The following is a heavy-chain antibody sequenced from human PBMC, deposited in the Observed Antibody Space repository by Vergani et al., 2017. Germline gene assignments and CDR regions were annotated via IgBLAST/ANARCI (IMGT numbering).Heavy chain of an antibody. CDR3: ARDALLEWSPPDY. CDR1: GYTFTSYA. V-gene: IGHV1-3*01. Sequence: QVQLVQSGAEVKKPGASVKVSCKASGYTFTSYAMHWVRQAPGQRLEWMGWINAGNGNTKYSQKFQGRVTITRDTSASTAYMELSSLRSEDTAVYYCARDALLEWSPPDYWGQGTLVTVSS. D-gene: IGHD3-3*01. J-gene: IGHJ4*02. CDR2: INAGNGNT.